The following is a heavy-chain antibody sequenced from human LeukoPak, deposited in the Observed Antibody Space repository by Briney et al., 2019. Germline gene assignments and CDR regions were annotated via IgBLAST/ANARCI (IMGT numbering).Heavy chain of an antibody. J-gene: IGHJ4*02. Sequence: QPGGSLRLSRAASGFTVSSHYMSWVRQAPGQGLECVSVIHSGGTTYYADSLKGRFTISRDNSKNTLYLQMNSLRAEDTAVYYCARGAYSRYFDYWGQGTLLTVSS. D-gene: IGHD6-13*01. CDR3: ARGAYSRYFDY. CDR1: GFTVSSHY. CDR2: IHSGGTT. V-gene: IGHV3-53*01.